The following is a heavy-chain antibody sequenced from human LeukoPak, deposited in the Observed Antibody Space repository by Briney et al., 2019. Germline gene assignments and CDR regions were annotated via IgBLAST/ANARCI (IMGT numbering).Heavy chain of an antibody. J-gene: IGHJ4*02. CDR1: GDSVSSNGAA. Sequence: PSQTLSLTCAISGDSVSSNGAAWDWIRQSPSRGLEWLGRTYYRSQQWYSDYAPSVKGRITINADTSQNRFSLHLNSVTPEDTAVYYCGRETDFGVVTNWGQGTLVTVSS. V-gene: IGHV6-1*01. CDR2: TYYRSQQWYS. D-gene: IGHD3-3*01. CDR3: GRETDFGVVTN.